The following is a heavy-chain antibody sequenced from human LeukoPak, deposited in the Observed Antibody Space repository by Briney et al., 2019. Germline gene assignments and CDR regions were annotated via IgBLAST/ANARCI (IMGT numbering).Heavy chain of an antibody. J-gene: IGHJ4*02. CDR3: TRAPSSGPFGY. Sequence: ASVKVSCKASGYTFTGYYIHWVRQAPGQGLEWMGWMNPNSGGTDYAQKFQGRVTMTRDTSISTAYMELSRLRSDDTALYYCTRAPSSGPFGYWGQGTLVTVSS. D-gene: IGHD3-22*01. V-gene: IGHV1-2*02. CDR1: GYTFTGYY. CDR2: MNPNSGGT.